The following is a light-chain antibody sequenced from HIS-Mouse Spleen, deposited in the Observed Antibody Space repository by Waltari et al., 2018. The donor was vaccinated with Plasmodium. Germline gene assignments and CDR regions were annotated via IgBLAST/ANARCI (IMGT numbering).Light chain of an antibody. CDR3: QQYNNWPPYT. V-gene: IGKV3-15*01. CDR2: GAS. J-gene: IGKJ2*01. CDR1: HSVSSN. Sequence: EIVMTQSPATLSVSPGERATLSCRASHSVSSNLAWYQQKPGQAPRLLIYGASTRATGIPARFSGSGSGTEFTLIISSMQSEDFAVYYCQQYNNWPPYTFGQGTKLEIK.